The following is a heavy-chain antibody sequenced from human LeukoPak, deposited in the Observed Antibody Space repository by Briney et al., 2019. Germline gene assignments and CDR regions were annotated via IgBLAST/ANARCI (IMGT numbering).Heavy chain of an antibody. Sequence: SETLSLTCTVSGGSISSGGYYWSWIRQHPGKGLEWIGYIYYSGSTNYNPSLKSRVTISVDTSKNQFSLKLSSVTAADTAVYYCARLDSYYYYGMDVWGQGTTVTVSS. J-gene: IGHJ6*02. CDR3: ARLDSYYYYGMDV. CDR2: IYYSGST. CDR1: GGSISSGGYY. V-gene: IGHV4-31*03.